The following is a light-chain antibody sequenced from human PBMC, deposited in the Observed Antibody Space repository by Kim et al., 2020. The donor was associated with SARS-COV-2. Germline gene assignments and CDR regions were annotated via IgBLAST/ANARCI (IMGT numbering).Light chain of an antibody. CDR2: GAS. V-gene: IGKV3D-15*01. Sequence: VSPGERATLSCRASQSVSNNLAWYQQKPGQAPRLIIYGASTRATGIPARFSGSGSGTEFTLTISSLQSEDFAVYYCQQYNNWPGTFGQGTKVDIK. J-gene: IGKJ1*01. CDR1: QSVSNN. CDR3: QQYNNWPGT.